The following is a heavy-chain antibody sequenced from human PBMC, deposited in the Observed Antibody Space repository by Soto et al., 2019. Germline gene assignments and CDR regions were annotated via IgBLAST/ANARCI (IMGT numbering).Heavy chain of an antibody. J-gene: IGHJ3*02. CDR2: MSHSGGT. CDR1: GGFVSSGSYY. D-gene: IGHD1-1*01. CDR3: ARVERGTATTVVDAFDI. V-gene: IGHV4-61*01. Sequence: SETLSLTCAVYGGFVSSGSYYWSWIRQPPGKGLEWIGEMSHSGGTHFNPSLKSRVTISVDTSKNQFSLKMASLTAADTALYYCARVERGTATTVVDAFDIWGPGTMVTVS.